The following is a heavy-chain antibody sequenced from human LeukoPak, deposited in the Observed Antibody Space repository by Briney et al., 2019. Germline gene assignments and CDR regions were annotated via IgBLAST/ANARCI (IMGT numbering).Heavy chain of an antibody. CDR3: ARPRGYCSGGSCHNYYYGMDV. D-gene: IGHD2-15*01. V-gene: IGHV3-30*04. J-gene: IGHJ6*04. CDR2: IPYDGSNE. Sequence: GGSLRLSCAASGFTFSSYAMHWVRQAPGKGLGWVAVIPYDGSNEYYADSVKGRSTISTDNSKNMLYLQMNSLRAEDTAVYYCARPRGYCSGGSCHNYYYGMDVWGKGTTVTVSS. CDR1: GFTFSSYA.